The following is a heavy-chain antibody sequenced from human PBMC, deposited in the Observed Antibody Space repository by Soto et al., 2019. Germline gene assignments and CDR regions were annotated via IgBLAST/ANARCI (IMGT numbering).Heavy chain of an antibody. CDR1: KFTVSSNY. CDR2: IYSGGST. D-gene: IGHD1-26*01. CDR3: AGRVGATNYGMDV. Sequence: GGSLRLSCAASKFTVSSNYMNWVRQAPGKGLECVSTIYSGGSTYYADSVKGRFTISRDNSKNALYLQMNNLRAEDTAVYYCAGRVGATNYGMDVWGQGTTVTVSS. J-gene: IGHJ6*02. V-gene: IGHV3-53*01.